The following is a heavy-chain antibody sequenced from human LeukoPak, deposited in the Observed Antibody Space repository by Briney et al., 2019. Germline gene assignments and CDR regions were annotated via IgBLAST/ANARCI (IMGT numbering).Heavy chain of an antibody. J-gene: IGHJ4*02. Sequence: PGGSLRLSCAASGFTFSSYSMNWVRQAPGKGLEWGSSISSSSSYIYYADSVKGRFTISRDNAKNSLYLQMNSLRAEDTAVYYCARDSSGGSRPPLDYWGQGTLVTVSS. V-gene: IGHV3-21*01. CDR1: GFTFSSYS. CDR3: ARDSSGGSRPPLDY. CDR2: ISSSSSYI. D-gene: IGHD2-15*01.